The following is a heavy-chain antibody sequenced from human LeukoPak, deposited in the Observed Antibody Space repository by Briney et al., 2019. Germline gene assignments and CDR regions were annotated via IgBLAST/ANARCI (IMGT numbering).Heavy chain of an antibody. J-gene: IGHJ6*03. V-gene: IGHV4-30-4*07. CDR1: GGSISSGGYS. CDR3: ARTTEEYYGSGKSRKYYSYYYYMDV. CDR2: IYYSGST. D-gene: IGHD3-10*01. Sequence: SETLSLTCAGSGGSISSGGYSWSWIRQPPGKGLEWIGYIYYSGSTYYNPSLKSRVTITVDRTKNHFSLKLSSVTAADTAVYYCARTTEEYYGSGKSRKYYSYYYYMDVWGKGTTVTVSS.